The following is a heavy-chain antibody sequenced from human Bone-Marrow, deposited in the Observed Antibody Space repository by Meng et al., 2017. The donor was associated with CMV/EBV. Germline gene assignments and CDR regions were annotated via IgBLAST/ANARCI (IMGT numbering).Heavy chain of an antibody. J-gene: IGHJ4*02. CDR3: APRPTEGLFDY. CDR1: GFSLNSNGMG. V-gene: IGHV2-5*02. CDR2: IYWAGAP. Sequence: QLTLKESGPALLKPTQTLTLTCTLSGFSLNSNGMGVGWIRQPTGKALEWLALIYWAGAPLYSPSLTSRLTITKDTSNHQVVLTMTNMGPVDTATYFCAPRPTEGLFDYWGQGTLVTVSS.